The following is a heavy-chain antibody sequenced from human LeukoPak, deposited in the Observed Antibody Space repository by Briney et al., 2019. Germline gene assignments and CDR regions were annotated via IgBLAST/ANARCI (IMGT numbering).Heavy chain of an antibody. J-gene: IGHJ4*02. CDR2: INRSGST. D-gene: IGHD5-24*01. Sequence: PSETLSLTCAVYGGSFSGYYWSWIRQPPGKGLEWIGEINRSGSTNYNPSLKSRVIISVDTSKNQLSLKVTSVTAADTAVYYCASVELATTYFDYWGQGTLVTVSS. V-gene: IGHV4-34*01. CDR1: GGSFSGYY. CDR3: ASVELATTYFDY.